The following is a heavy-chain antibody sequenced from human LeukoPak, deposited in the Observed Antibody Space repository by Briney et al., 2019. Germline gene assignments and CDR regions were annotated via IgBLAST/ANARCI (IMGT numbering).Heavy chain of an antibody. J-gene: IGHJ4*02. CDR3: ARDRLRRNYHYDILTGPTHDDPGLDFDY. D-gene: IGHD3-9*01. V-gene: IGHV1-2*04. CDR2: INPNSGGT. Sequence: DSVKVSCKASGYTFTGYYMHWVRQAPGQGLEWMGWINPNSGGTNYAQKFQGWVTMTRDTSISTAYMELSRLRSDDTAVYYCARDRLRRNYHYDILTGPTHDDPGLDFDYWGQGTLVTVSS. CDR1: GYTFTGYY.